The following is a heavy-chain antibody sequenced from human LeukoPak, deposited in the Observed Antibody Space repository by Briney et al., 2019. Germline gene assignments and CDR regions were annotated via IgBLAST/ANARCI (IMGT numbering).Heavy chain of an antibody. CDR3: AKAWLAQGGYYFDY. V-gene: IGHV3-21*04. CDR1: GFTFSIYN. CDR2: ITSTSRYI. J-gene: IGHJ4*02. D-gene: IGHD6-19*01. Sequence: GGSLRLSCAASGFTFSIYNMNWVRQAPGKGLEWVSSITSTSRYIYYGDSVKGRFTISRDNSKNTLYLQMNSLRAEDTAVYYCAKAWLAQGGYYFDYWGQGTLVTVSS.